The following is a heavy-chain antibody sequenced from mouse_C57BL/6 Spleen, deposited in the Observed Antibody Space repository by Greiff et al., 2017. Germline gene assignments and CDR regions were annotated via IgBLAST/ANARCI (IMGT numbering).Heavy chain of an antibody. Sequence: QVQLQQSGAELVRPGASVTLSCKASGYTFTDYEMHWVKQTPVHGLEWIGAIDPETGGTAYNQKFKGKAILTADTSSSTAYMELRSLTSEDSAVYYCTRHNYGNYWGQGTTLTVSS. V-gene: IGHV1-15*01. CDR1: GYTFTDYE. CDR2: IDPETGGT. D-gene: IGHD1-1*01. J-gene: IGHJ2*01. CDR3: TRHNYGNY.